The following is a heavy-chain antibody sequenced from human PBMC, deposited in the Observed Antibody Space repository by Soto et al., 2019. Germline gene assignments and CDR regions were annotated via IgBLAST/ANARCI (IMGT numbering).Heavy chain of an antibody. J-gene: IGHJ5*02. V-gene: IGHV3-23*01. CDR2: ISGCDDIT. CDR3: ANTVTIFGVLKFDP. CDR1: GFIFSTYA. D-gene: IGHD3-3*01. Sequence: GGSLRLSCAASGFIFSTYAMSWVRQAPGKGLEWVSGISGCDDITYYADSVKGRFTISRDNSKNTLYLQMNSLRAEDTAVYYCANTVTIFGVLKFDPWGQGTLVTVSS.